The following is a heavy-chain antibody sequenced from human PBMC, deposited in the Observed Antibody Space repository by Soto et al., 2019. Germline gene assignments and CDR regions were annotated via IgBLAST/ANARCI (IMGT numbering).Heavy chain of an antibody. CDR1: GFTFSSYS. D-gene: IGHD2-2*01. CDR3: ARDWDRDIVVVPAAERSLDY. J-gene: IGHJ4*02. CDR2: ISSSSSYI. Sequence: GGSLRLSCAASGFTFSSYSINWVRQAPGKGLEKISSISSSSSYIYYADAVKGRFTISRDNAKNSLYLQMNSLRAEDTAVYYCARDWDRDIVVVPAAERSLDYWGQGTLVTVSS. V-gene: IGHV3-21*01.